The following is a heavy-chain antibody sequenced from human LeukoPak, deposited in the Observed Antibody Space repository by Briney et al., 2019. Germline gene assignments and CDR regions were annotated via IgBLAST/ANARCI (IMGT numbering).Heavy chain of an antibody. V-gene: IGHV3-21*01. CDR2: ISSSSSYI. CDR3: ATKGWELHHDAFDI. Sequence: GGSLRLSCAASGFTFSSYSMNWVRQAPGKGLEWVSSISSSSSYIYYADSVKGRFTISRDNAKNSLYLQMNSLRAEDTAVYYCATKGWELHHDAFDIWGQGTMVTVSS. J-gene: IGHJ3*02. D-gene: IGHD1-26*01. CDR1: GFTFSSYS.